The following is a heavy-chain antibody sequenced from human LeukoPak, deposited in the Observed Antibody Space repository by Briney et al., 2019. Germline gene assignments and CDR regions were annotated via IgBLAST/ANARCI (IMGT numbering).Heavy chain of an antibody. CDR3: ARAPITSPFYFDY. V-gene: IGHV3-20*04. CDR1: GFAFDEHG. Sequence: PGGSLRLSCTASGFAFDEHGMSWVRQVPGKGLEWVSGINWSGGSTGYADPLRGRFTISRDNAKNSLYLQMDSLRAEDTALYYCARAPITSPFYFDYWGQGALVTVSS. CDR2: INWSGGST. J-gene: IGHJ4*02. D-gene: IGHD2-2*01.